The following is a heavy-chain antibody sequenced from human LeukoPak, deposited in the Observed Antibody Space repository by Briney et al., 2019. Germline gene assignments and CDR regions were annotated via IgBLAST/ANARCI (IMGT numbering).Heavy chain of an antibody. CDR2: INPNSGGT. CDR1: GYTFTGYY. CDR3: ARDRITIFGVSNLDYYSYYMDV. J-gene: IGHJ6*03. V-gene: IGHV1-2*06. D-gene: IGHD3-3*01. Sequence: ASVQVSCKASGYTFTGYYMHWVRQATGQGLEWMGRINPNSGGTNYAQKFQGRVTMTRDTSISTAYMELSRLRSDDTAVYYCARDRITIFGVSNLDYYSYYMDVWGKGTTVTVSS.